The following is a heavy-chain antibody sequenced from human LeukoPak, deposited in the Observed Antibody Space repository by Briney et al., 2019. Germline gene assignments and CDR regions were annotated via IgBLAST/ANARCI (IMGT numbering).Heavy chain of an antibody. J-gene: IGHJ4*02. CDR3: ARSAIVVVVAHLFDY. Sequence: SETLSLTCAVYGGSFSGYYWSWIRQPPGKGLEWIGEINHSGSTNYNPSLKSRVTISVDTSKNQFSLKLSSVTAADTAVYYCARSAIVVVVAHLFDYWGQGTLVTVSS. CDR2: INHSGST. V-gene: IGHV4-34*01. CDR1: GGSFSGYY. D-gene: IGHD2-15*01.